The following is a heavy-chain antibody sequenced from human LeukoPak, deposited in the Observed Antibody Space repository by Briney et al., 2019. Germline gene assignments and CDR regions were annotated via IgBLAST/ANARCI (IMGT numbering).Heavy chain of an antibody. CDR2: VYYSGTT. J-gene: IGHJ4*02. CDR3: ARTTKITMIVVVIAFDY. Sequence: SETLSLTCTVSGGSISSSSYYWGWIRQPPGKGLEWIGNVYYSGTTYYNPSLKSRVTISVDTSKNQFSLKLSSVTAADTAVYYCARTTKITMIVVVIAFDYWGQGTLVTVSS. V-gene: IGHV4-39*01. CDR1: GGSISSSSYY. D-gene: IGHD3-22*01.